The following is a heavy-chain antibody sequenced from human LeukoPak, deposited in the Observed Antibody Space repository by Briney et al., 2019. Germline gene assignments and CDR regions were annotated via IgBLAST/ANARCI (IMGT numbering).Heavy chain of an antibody. CDR3: ARADRITMVRGVILFDY. CDR1: GGSISSYY. Sequence: SETLSLTCTVSGGSISSYYWSWIRQPPGKGLEWIGYIYYRGSTNYNPSLKSRVTISVDTSKNQFSLKLSSVTAADTAVYYCARADRITMVRGVILFDYWGQGTLVTVSS. D-gene: IGHD3-10*01. CDR2: IYYRGST. V-gene: IGHV4-59*01. J-gene: IGHJ4*02.